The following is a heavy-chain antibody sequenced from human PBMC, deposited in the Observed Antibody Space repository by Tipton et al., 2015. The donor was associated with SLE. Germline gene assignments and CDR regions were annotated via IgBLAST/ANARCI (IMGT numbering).Heavy chain of an antibody. CDR1: GASFSANY. CDR3: ARGHRQITVFGD. CDR2: SDHRGST. Sequence: LRLSCAVSGASFSANYWGWIRQPPGKGLEWIGESDHRGSTNYNPSLKSRVTISLDTSRKQFSLKLTSVTAADTAVYYCARGHRQITVFGDGGEGSLVSVSS. J-gene: IGHJ4*02. D-gene: IGHD3-3*01. V-gene: IGHV4-34*01.